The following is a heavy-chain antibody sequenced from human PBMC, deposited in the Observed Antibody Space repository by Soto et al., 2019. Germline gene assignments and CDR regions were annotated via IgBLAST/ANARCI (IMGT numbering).Heavy chain of an antibody. CDR1: GLTFNTSG. CDR2: ISYDGASQ. V-gene: IGHV3-30*03. D-gene: IGHD3-16*01. J-gene: IGHJ6*02. CDR3: ATKARVTNYFCFVMDV. Sequence: QVQLVESGGGVVQPGASLRLSCAVSGLTFNTSGMHWVRQAPGKGLEWLAVISYDGASQYYVDTVKGRFTISRDNSKNALFLHMGRLRAEDSAIYYCATKARVTNYFCFVMDVWGLGTTVTVSS.